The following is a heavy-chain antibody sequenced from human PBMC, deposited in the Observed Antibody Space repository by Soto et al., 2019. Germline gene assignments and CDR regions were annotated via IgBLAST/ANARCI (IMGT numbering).Heavy chain of an antibody. Sequence: PGESLKISCKGSGYSFTSYWIVWVRQMPGKGLEWMGIIYPGDSDTRYSPSFQGQVTISADKSISTAYLQWSSLKASDTALYYCARPYYDSSGYYLEDYWGQGTLVTVSS. V-gene: IGHV5-51*01. CDR2: IYPGDSDT. D-gene: IGHD3-22*01. CDR3: ARPYYDSSGYYLEDY. J-gene: IGHJ4*02. CDR1: GYSFTSYW.